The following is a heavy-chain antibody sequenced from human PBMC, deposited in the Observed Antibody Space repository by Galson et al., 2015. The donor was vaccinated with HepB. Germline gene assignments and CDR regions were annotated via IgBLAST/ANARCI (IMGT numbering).Heavy chain of an antibody. CDR3: VERAVAGPLSWFDP. CDR2: TNHSGNT. CDR1: GGSFSGYY. V-gene: IGHV4-34*01. Sequence: SETLSLTCAVYGGSFSGYYWSWIRQPPGKGLEWIGETNHSGNTNYNPSLKSRVTILVDTSQNQFSLKLRSVTAADTAVYYCVERAVAGPLSWFDPWSQGTLVTVSS. D-gene: IGHD6-19*01. J-gene: IGHJ5*02.